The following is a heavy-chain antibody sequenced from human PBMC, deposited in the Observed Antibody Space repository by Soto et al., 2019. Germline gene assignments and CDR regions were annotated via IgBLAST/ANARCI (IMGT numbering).Heavy chain of an antibody. CDR1: GGSISSYY. Sequence: SETLSLTCTVSGGSISSYYWSWIRQPPGKGLEWIGYIYYSGSTNYNPSLKIRVTISVDTSKNQFSLKLSSVTAADTAVYYCARSIHGDYYGSGSYYGMDVWGQGTTVTVSS. V-gene: IGHV4-59*08. CDR2: IYYSGST. J-gene: IGHJ6*02. D-gene: IGHD3-10*01. CDR3: ARSIHGDYYGSGSYYGMDV.